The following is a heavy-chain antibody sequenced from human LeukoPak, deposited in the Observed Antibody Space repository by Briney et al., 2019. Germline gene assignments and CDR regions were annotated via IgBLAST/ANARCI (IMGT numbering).Heavy chain of an antibody. CDR3: AKDRTAGYDGLVDY. D-gene: IGHD5-12*01. CDR2: ISYDGSNK. J-gene: IGHJ4*02. V-gene: IGHV3-30*18. Sequence: GRSLRLPCAASGFTFSNYGMHWVRQAPGKGLEWVAVISYDGSNKYYTDSVKGRFTISRDNSKNTLYLQMNSLRAEDTAVYYCAKDRTAGYDGLVDYWGQGTLVTVSS. CDR1: GFTFSNYG.